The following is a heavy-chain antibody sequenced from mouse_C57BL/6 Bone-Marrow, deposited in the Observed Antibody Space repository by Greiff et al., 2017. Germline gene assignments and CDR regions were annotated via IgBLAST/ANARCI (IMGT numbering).Heavy chain of an antibody. J-gene: IGHJ2*01. CDR1: GFTFSSYA. V-gene: IGHV5-4*01. D-gene: IGHD3-3*01. Sequence: EVQGVESGGGLVKPGGSLKLSCAASGFTFSSYAMSWVRQTPEKRLEWVATISDGGSYTYYPDNVKGRFTISRDNAKNNLYLQMSHLKSEDTAMYYCARRGLRVYFDYWGQGTTLTVSS. CDR3: ARRGLRVYFDY. CDR2: ISDGGSYT.